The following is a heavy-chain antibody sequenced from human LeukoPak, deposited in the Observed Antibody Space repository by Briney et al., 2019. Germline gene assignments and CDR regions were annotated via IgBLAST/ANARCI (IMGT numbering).Heavy chain of an antibody. CDR2: ISYSGNT. CDR3: AKIPIVIVPAYFDS. CDR1: GGSINSSSNQ. J-gene: IGHJ4*02. V-gene: IGHV4-39*01. D-gene: IGHD2-2*01. Sequence: SEALSLTCTVSGGSINSSSNQWGWIRQPPGKGLEWIGSISYSGNTYYKPSLKSRVTVSVDTSKKQFSLKLSSVTAADTAVYFCAKIPIVIVPAYFDSWGQGTLVTVSS.